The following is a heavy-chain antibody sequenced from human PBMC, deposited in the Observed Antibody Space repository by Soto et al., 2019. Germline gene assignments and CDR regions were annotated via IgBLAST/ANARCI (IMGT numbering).Heavy chain of an antibody. V-gene: IGHV1-69*13. Sequence: SLKVSCKASGGTFSSYAISWVRQAPGQGLEWMGGIIPIFGTANYAQKFQGRVTITADESTSTAYMELSSLRSEDTAVYYCARFLYYGSGSSYYYYYGMDVWGQGTTVTVSS. CDR2: IIPIFGTA. CDR3: ARFLYYGSGSSYYYYYGMDV. J-gene: IGHJ6*02. D-gene: IGHD3-10*01. CDR1: GGTFSSYA.